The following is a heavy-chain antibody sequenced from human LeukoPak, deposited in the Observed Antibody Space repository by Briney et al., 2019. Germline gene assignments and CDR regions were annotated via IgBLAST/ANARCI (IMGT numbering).Heavy chain of an antibody. J-gene: IGHJ4*02. Sequence: SETLSLTCTVSGGSISSSSYYWGWIRQPPGKGLEWIGSIYYSGSTYYNPSLKSRVTISVDTSKNQFSLKLSSVTAADTAVYYCARRTSIAARPSCRPFDYWGQGTLVTVSS. V-gene: IGHV4-39*01. D-gene: IGHD6-6*01. CDR3: ARRTSIAARPSCRPFDY. CDR2: IYYSGST. CDR1: GGSISSSSYY.